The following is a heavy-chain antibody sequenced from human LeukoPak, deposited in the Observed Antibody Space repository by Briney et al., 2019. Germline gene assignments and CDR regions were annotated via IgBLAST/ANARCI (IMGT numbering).Heavy chain of an antibody. V-gene: IGHV5-51*01. J-gene: IGHJ6*02. Sequence: GESLKISCKGSGYSFTSYWIGWVRQMPGKGLEWMGIIYPGDSDTRYSPSFQGQVTISADKSISTAYLQWSSLKASDTAMYYCATDSSSWSGGYYYYGMDVLGQGTTVTVSS. CDR1: GYSFTSYW. D-gene: IGHD6-13*01. CDR3: ATDSSSWSGGYYYYGMDV. CDR2: IYPGDSDT.